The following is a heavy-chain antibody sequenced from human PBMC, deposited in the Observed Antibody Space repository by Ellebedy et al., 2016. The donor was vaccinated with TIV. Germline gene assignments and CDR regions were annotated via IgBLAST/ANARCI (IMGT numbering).Heavy chain of an antibody. J-gene: IGHJ6*02. CDR2: ISTNNGNT. CDR1: GYTFNDYG. V-gene: IGHV1-18*04. Sequence: AASVKVSCKASGYTFNDYGINWARQAPGQGLEWIGWISTNNGNTYYTQKFQGRVTLTTETSTTTAYMELRSLRSDDTAVYYCARDLAMRYFKDYGMDVWGQGTTVIVSS. CDR3: ARDLAMRYFKDYGMDV. D-gene: IGHD2-21*01.